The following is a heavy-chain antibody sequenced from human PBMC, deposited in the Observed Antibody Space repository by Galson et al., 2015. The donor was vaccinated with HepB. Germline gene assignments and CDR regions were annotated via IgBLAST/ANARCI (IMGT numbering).Heavy chain of an antibody. J-gene: IGHJ4*02. D-gene: IGHD3-3*01. CDR2: INSDGSST. V-gene: IGHV3-74*01. Sequence: SLRLSCAASGFTFSNYWMHWVRQAPGKGLVWVSRINSDGSSTSYADSVKGRFTISGDNAKNTLYLQMNSLRAEDTAVYYCARDQRDYDFWSGYYRTLDYWGQGTLVTVSS. CDR1: GFTFSNYW. CDR3: ARDQRDYDFWSGYYRTLDY.